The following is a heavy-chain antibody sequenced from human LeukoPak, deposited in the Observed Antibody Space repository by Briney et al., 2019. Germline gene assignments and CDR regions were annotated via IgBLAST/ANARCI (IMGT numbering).Heavy chain of an antibody. D-gene: IGHD2-8*01. CDR1: GYSISSGYY. J-gene: IGHJ4*02. V-gene: IGHV4-38-2*02. Sequence: SETLSLTCTVSGYSISSGYYWGWIRQPPGKGLEWIGRIYHSGSTYYNPSLKSRVTISVDTSKNQFSLKLSSVTAADTAVYYCARVSPGYCTNGVCAIDYWGQGTLVTVSS. CDR3: ARVSPGYCTNGVCAIDY. CDR2: IYHSGST.